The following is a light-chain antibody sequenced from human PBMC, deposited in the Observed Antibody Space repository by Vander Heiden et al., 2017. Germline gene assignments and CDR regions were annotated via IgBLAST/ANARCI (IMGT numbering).Light chain of an antibody. V-gene: IGLV1-40*01. CDR2: GNS. CDR1: SSNIWAGYD. Sequence: QSVLRQPPAESVSTGQRLTIPCTGSSSNIWAGYDVHWYQHLPGTAPKLLSYGNSNRPSGVPDRFSGSKSGTSASLAITGLQAEDEADYYCQSYDSSLSGNVVFGGGTKLTVL. CDR3: QSYDSSLSGNVV. J-gene: IGLJ2*01.